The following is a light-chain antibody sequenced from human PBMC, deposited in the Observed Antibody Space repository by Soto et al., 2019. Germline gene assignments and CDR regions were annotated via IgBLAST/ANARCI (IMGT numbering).Light chain of an antibody. CDR3: SSYTSSSTFYV. Sequence: LTQPASVSGSPGQSITISCTGTSSDVGGYNYVSWYQQHPGKAPKLMIYEVSNRPSGVSNRFSGSKSGNTASLTISGLQAEDEADYYCSSYTSSSTFYVFGTGTKVTV. V-gene: IGLV2-14*01. CDR2: EVS. J-gene: IGLJ1*01. CDR1: SSDVGGYNY.